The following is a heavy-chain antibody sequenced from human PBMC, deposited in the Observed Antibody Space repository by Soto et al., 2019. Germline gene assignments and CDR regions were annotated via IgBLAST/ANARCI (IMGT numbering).Heavy chain of an antibody. CDR2: ISSSSRYI. J-gene: IGHJ3*02. CDR1: EDSFNRYS. V-gene: IGHV3-21*01. Sequence: PGRNPEICISSYEDSFNRYSMNCVRQAPGKRLEWVSSISSSSRYIYYADSVKGRFTISRDNAKNSLYLQMNSLRAEDTAFYYCASPYDSSGYGYAFYI. D-gene: IGHD3-22*01. CDR3: ASPYDSSGYGYAFYI.